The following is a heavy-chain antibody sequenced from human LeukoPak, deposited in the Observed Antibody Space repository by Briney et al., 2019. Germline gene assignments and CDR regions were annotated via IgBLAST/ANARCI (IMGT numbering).Heavy chain of an antibody. V-gene: IGHV4-4*02. Sequence: PSGTLSLTCAVSGASIISNNWGSGVRQPSGQGLEWIGEIWHSRTTNYNPSLKSRVTISVDTSKNQFSLKLNSVTAADTAVYYCMGADYGGHWGQGTLVTVSS. D-gene: IGHD4-17*01. CDR2: IWHSRTT. J-gene: IGHJ4*02. CDR1: GASIISNNW. CDR3: MGADYGGH.